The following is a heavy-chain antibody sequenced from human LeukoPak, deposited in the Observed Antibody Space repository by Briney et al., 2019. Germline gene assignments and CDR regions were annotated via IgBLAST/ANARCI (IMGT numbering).Heavy chain of an antibody. CDR1: GFNFSSYW. CDR3: ARVSSLWSFDY. CDR2: IGISSGNT. Sequence: PGGSLRLSCEDSGFNFSSYWMGWVGQAPGKGPEWISYIGISSGNTKYADSVKGRFTISRDNARDTLYLQLNSLGAEDTAVYYCARVSSLWSFDYWGQGTLVTVSS. J-gene: IGHJ4*02. V-gene: IGHV3-48*04. D-gene: IGHD3-10*01.